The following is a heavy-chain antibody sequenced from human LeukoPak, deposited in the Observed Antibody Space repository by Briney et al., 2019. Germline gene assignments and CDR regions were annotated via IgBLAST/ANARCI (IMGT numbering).Heavy chain of an antibody. D-gene: IGHD3-16*01. CDR1: GYTFTSQY. J-gene: IGHJ5*02. Sequence: ASVKVSCKASGYTFTSQYVHWVRQAPGQGLEWMGWINPNSGGTNYAQKFQGRVTMTRDTSISTAYMELSRLRSDDTAVYYCARRRDYTTYWFDPWGQGTLVTVSS. CDR2: INPNSGGT. V-gene: IGHV1-2*02. CDR3: ARRRDYTTYWFDP.